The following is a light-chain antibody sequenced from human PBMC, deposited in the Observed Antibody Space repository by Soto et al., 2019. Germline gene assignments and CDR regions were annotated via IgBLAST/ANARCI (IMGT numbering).Light chain of an antibody. CDR2: DAS. Sequence: DIQMTQSPSTLSASVGDRVTITCRASQTINSWLAWYQQKPGKAPKVLIFDASSLKTGVPSRFSGSGSGTEFTLTISNLQPDDFATYYCLQHNTYPLTFGGGTKVDIK. CDR1: QTINSW. CDR3: LQHNTYPLT. V-gene: IGKV1-5*01. J-gene: IGKJ4*01.